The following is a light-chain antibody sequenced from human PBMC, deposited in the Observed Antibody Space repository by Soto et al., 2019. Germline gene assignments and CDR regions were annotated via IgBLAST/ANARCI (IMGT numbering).Light chain of an antibody. CDR1: SSDVGSDDL. CDR2: EGS. V-gene: IGLV2-23*01. CDR3: CSYAGIGTYV. Sequence: QSALTQPASVSASPGQSITISCAGSSSDVGSDDLVSWYQQHPGKAPKLLIYEGSKWPSGVSNRFSGSKSGNTASLTVSGLQAEDEADYFCCSYAGIGTYVFGSGTKVTVL. J-gene: IGLJ1*01.